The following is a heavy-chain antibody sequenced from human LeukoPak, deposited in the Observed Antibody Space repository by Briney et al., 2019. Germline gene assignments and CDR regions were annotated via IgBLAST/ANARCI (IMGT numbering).Heavy chain of an antibody. D-gene: IGHD1-26*01. CDR3: AKAQSGSYYFSYFDY. CDR2: ISWNSGSI. V-gene: IGHV3-9*01. Sequence: PGGSLRLSCAASGFTFDDYAMHWVRQAPGKGLEWVSGISWNSGSIGYADSVKGRFTISRDNAKNSLYLQMNSLRAEDTALYYCAKAQSGSYYFSYFDYWGQGTLVTVSS. CDR1: GFTFDDYA. J-gene: IGHJ4*02.